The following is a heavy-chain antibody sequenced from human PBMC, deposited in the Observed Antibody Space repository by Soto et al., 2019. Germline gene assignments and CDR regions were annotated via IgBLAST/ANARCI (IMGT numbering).Heavy chain of an antibody. CDR3: ARDQNDFWSGYGGDYYYYGMDV. Sequence: QVQLVQSGAEVKKPGSSVKVSCKASGGTFSSYAISWVRQAPGQGLEWMGGIIPIFGTANYAQKFQGRVTITADESTGTAYMELSSLRSEDTAVYYCARDQNDFWSGYGGDYYYYGMDVWGQGTTVTVSS. CDR1: GGTFSSYA. CDR2: IIPIFGTA. V-gene: IGHV1-69*01. D-gene: IGHD3-3*01. J-gene: IGHJ6*02.